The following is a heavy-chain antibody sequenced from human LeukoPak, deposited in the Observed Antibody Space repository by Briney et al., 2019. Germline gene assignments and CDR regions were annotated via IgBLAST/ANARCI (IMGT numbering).Heavy chain of an antibody. V-gene: IGHV4-4*07. CDR1: GGSISSYY. CDR2: IYTSGST. Sequence: SETLSLTCTVSGGSISSYYWSWIRQPAGKGLEWIGRIYTSGSTNYNPSLTSRVTMSVDTSKNQFSLKLSSVTAADTAVYYCARAVYRSSTSCYRSAGSGSYYGYNSAYYFDYWGQGTLVTVSS. CDR3: ARAVYRSSTSCYRSAGSGSYYGYNSAYYFDY. D-gene: IGHD2-2*01. J-gene: IGHJ4*02.